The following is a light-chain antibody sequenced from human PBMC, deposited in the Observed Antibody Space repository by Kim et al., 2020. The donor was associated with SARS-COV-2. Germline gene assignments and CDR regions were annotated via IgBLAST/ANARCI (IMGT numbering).Light chain of an antibody. CDR1: SSNIGADYD. CDR2: GNN. V-gene: IGLV1-40*01. CDR3: QSYDYSLRGSV. Sequence: QSVLTQPPSVSGAPGQRVTISCTGRSSNIGADYDVNWYQQLPGTAPKLLIFGNNDRPSGVPDRFSASKSGTSASLAITGLRTEDEADYYCQSYDYSLRGSVFGGGTQLTVL. J-gene: IGLJ3*02.